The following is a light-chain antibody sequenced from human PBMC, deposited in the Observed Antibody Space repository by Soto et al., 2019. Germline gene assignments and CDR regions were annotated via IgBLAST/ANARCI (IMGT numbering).Light chain of an antibody. V-gene: IGLV2-14*01. CDR2: EVS. CDR3: NSYTSSSTLV. Sequence: GRRITINSTGTGIDVGGYNYVSWYQHHPGKAPKLMIYEVSDRPSGVSNRFSGSKSGNTASLTISGLQAEDEADYYCNSYTSSSTLVFGGGTKVTVL. J-gene: IGLJ2*01. CDR1: GIDVGGYNY.